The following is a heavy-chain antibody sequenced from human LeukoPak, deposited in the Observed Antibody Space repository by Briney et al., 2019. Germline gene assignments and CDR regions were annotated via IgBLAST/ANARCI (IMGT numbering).Heavy chain of an antibody. CDR3: ALGSGSYYAAFDI. J-gene: IGHJ3*02. V-gene: IGHV4-59*01. CDR1: GGSISSYY. CDR2: IYYSGST. D-gene: IGHD1-26*01. Sequence: SGTLSLTCTVSGGSISSYYWSWIRQPPGKGLEWIGYIYYSGSTNYNPSLKSRVTISVDTSKNQFSLKLSSVTAADTAVYYCALGSGSYYAAFDIWGQGTMVTVSS.